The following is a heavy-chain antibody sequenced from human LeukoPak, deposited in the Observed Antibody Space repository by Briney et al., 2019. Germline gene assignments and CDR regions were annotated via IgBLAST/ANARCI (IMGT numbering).Heavy chain of an antibody. D-gene: IGHD2-2*01. V-gene: IGHV3-53*01. CDR2: IYSGGST. Sequence: PGGSLRLSCAASGFTVSTYYMTWVRQAPGKGLECVSVIYSGGSTYYADSVKGRFTVSRDNSKNTLYLQMNSLRAEDTSMYCCARGLGYCTSTTCLLPFDYWGQGTLVTVSS. CDR1: GFTVSTYY. J-gene: IGHJ4*02. CDR3: ARGLGYCTSTTCLLPFDY.